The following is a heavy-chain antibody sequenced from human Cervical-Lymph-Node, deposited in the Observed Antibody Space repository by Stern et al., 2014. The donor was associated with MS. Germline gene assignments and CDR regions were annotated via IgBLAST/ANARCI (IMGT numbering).Heavy chain of an antibody. CDR3: TRAVGGVGRE. Sequence: VHLVESGPEVKKPGASVMVYCKTSGYTFTNYYIHWVRQAPGQGLEWMGIINPNGSVTASAQKFQGRLTMTRDTSTTTVYMRLITLTSEDTAMYYCTRAVGGVGREWGQGTLVFVSS. V-gene: IGHV1-46*01. D-gene: IGHD3-16*01. CDR2: INPNGSVT. J-gene: IGHJ4*02. CDR1: GYTFTNYY.